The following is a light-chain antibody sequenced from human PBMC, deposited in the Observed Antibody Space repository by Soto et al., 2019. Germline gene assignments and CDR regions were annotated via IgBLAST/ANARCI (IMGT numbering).Light chain of an antibody. CDR1: SSDVGGYNY. J-gene: IGLJ3*02. CDR3: SSYTSRSIWV. Sequence: QSVLTQPASVSGSPRQSITVSCTGTSSDVGGYNYVSWYQQHPGKAPKLMIYEVTNRPSGVSHRFSGSKSGNTASLTISGFQAEDEADYYCSSYTSRSIWVFGGGTKLTVL. V-gene: IGLV2-14*01. CDR2: EVT.